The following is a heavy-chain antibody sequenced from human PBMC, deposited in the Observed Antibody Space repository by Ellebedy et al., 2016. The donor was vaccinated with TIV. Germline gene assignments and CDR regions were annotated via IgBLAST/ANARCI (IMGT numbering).Heavy chain of an antibody. V-gene: IGHV3-7*01. CDR1: GFTFSSYW. J-gene: IGHJ6*02. Sequence: GGSLRLSXAASGFTFSSYWISWVRQAPGKGLEWVANIKQDGSEKYYVDSVKGRFTTSRDNAKNSLYLQMNSLRAEDTAVYYCARERMVRGVTYSAYHGMDVWGQGTTVTVSS. D-gene: IGHD3-10*01. CDR3: ARERMVRGVTYSAYHGMDV. CDR2: IKQDGSEK.